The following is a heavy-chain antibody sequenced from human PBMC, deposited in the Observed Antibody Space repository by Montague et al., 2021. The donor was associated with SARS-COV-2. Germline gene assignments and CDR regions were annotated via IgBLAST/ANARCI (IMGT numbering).Heavy chain of an antibody. J-gene: IGHJ6*02. CDR2: IYYSGST. Sequence: TLSLTCTVSGGSISSGDYYWSWIRQHPGKGLEWIGYIYYSGSTYYXPSLKSRVTISVDTSKNQFSLKLSSVTAADTAVYYCARGGSYSSGWYGVDYYYGMDVWGQGTTVTVSS. CDR1: GGSISSGDYY. CDR3: ARGGSYSSGWYGVDYYYGMDV. D-gene: IGHD6-19*01. V-gene: IGHV4-31*03.